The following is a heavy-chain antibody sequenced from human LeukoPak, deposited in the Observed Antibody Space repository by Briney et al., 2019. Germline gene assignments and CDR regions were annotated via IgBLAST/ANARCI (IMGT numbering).Heavy chain of an antibody. Sequence: GGSLRLSCAASGFTFSSYSMNWVRQAPGKGLEWLSYISSDSNTIYYADSLKGRFTVSRDNAKNSLYLQMNSLRAEDTAVYYCAREDYGSGSKKYWGQGTLVTVSS. CDR1: GFTFSSYS. J-gene: IGHJ4*02. CDR2: ISSDSNTI. V-gene: IGHV3-48*01. D-gene: IGHD3-10*01. CDR3: AREDYGSGSKKY.